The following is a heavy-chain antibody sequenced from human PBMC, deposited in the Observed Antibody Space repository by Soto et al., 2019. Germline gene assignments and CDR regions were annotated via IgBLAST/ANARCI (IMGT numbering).Heavy chain of an antibody. D-gene: IGHD3-22*01. V-gene: IGHV3-30*03. CDR3: VGGYYFGDY. CDR2: ISSDGSNK. CDR1: GFTFSSYG. Sequence: PGGSLILSCAASGFTFSSYGMHWVRQAPGKGLEWVAVISSDGSNKYYADSVKGRFTISRDNSKNTLYLQMNSLRAEDTAVYYCVGGYYFGDYWGQGTLVTVSS. J-gene: IGHJ4*02.